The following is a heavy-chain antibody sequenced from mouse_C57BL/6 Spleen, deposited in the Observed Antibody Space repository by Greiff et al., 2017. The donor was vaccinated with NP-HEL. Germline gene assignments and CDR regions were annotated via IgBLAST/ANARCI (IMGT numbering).Heavy chain of an antibody. CDR2: INPNNGGT. V-gene: IGHV1-18*01. CDR1: GYTFTDYN. Sequence: EVQLVESGPELVKPGASVKIPCKASGYTFTDYNMDWVKQSHGKSLEWIGDINPNNGGTIYNQKFKGKATLTVDKSSSTAYMELRSLTSEDTAVYYCAKRGYYSNYVNAMDYWGQGTSVTVSS. J-gene: IGHJ4*01. D-gene: IGHD2-5*01. CDR3: AKRGYYSNYVNAMDY.